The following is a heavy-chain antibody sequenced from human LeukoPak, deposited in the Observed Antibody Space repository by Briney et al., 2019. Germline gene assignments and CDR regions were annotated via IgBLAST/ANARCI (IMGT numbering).Heavy chain of an antibody. CDR1: GFTFDDYA. CDR3: AKKVGAGCSGGSCLHDAFDI. D-gene: IGHD2-15*01. CDR2: ISWTSGSM. Sequence: PGRSLRLSCAASGFTFDDYAMNWVRQAPGKGLEWVSGISWTSGSMGYADSVKGRFTISRDNAKNSLYLQMNSLRAEDTALYYCAKKVGAGCSGGSCLHDAFDIWGQGTMVTVSS. V-gene: IGHV3-9*01. J-gene: IGHJ3*02.